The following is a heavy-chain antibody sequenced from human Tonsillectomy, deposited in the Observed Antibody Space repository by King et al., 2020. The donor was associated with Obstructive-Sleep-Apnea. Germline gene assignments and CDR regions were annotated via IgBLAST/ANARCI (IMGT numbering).Heavy chain of an antibody. D-gene: IGHD1-1*01. CDR3: ARLGDWNPHWYFDL. CDR1: GGSISSYY. J-gene: IGHJ2*01. CDR2: IYYSGST. Sequence: HVQLQESGPGLVKPSETLSLTCTVSGGSISSYYWSWIRQPPGKGLEWIGYIYYSGSTNYNPSLKSRVTISVDTPKNQFSLKLSSVTAADTAVYYCARLGDWNPHWYFDLWGRGTLVTVSS. V-gene: IGHV4-59*08.